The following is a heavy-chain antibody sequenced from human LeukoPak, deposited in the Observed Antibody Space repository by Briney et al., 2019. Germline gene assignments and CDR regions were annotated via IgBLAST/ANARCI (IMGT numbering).Heavy chain of an antibody. CDR1: GCTFRDFG. CDR2: ISNDGSNK. Sequence: GGSLRLSCAASGCTFRDFGIHWVRQAPGKGPEWVAVISNDGSNKYYADSVRGRFTISRDNSKNTLYLQMNSLRAEDTAVYYCAIPDADAFDIWGQGTMVTVSS. J-gene: IGHJ3*02. CDR3: AIPDADAFDI. V-gene: IGHV3-30*03.